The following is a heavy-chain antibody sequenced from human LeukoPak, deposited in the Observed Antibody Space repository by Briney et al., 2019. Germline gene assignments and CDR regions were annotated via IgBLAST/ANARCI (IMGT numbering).Heavy chain of an antibody. CDR1: GYTFTGYY. CDR2: INPNSGGT. J-gene: IGHJ4*02. Sequence: ASVKVSCKASGYTFTGYYMHWARQAPGQGLEWMGWINPNSGGTNYAQKFQGWVTMTRDTSISTAYMELSRLRSDDTAVYYCARDGAVRGVIIDYWGQGTLVTVSS. V-gene: IGHV1-2*04. CDR3: ARDGAVRGVIIDY. D-gene: IGHD3-10*01.